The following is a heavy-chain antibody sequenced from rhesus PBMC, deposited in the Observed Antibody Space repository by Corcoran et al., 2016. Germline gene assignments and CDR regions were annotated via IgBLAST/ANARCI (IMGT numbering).Heavy chain of an antibody. CDR3: ARDRRWYYNIWTGANYFDY. CDR1: GGSISDSYR. CDR2: IYGSSTST. J-gene: IGHJ4*01. D-gene: IGHD3-3*01. V-gene: IGHV4S10*01. Sequence: QVQLQESGPGVVKPSETLSLTCAVSGGSISDSYRWSWIRQPPGKGLEWIGYIYGSSTSTNYNPSLNRRVTISKDTSKNQFSLKLSSVTAADTAVYYCARDRRWYYNIWTGANYFDYWGQGVLVTVSS.